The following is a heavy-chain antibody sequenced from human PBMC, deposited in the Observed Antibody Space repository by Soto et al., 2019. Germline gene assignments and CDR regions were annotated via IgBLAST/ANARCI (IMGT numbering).Heavy chain of an antibody. Sequence: GGSLRLSCAASGFTFSSYSMSWVRQTPGKGLEWVSHISGGSSLIYYADSVKGRFTISRDNAENSLYLQVHSLRAEDTAVYYCARSSGSYWWEFDYWGQGTLVTVSS. D-gene: IGHD3-10*01. V-gene: IGHV3-48*01. CDR3: ARSSGSYWWEFDY. CDR2: ISGGSSLI. J-gene: IGHJ4*02. CDR1: GFTFSSYS.